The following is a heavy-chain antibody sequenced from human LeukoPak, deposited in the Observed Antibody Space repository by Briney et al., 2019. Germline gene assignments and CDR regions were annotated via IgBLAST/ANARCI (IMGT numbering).Heavy chain of an antibody. D-gene: IGHD6-13*01. CDR2: ISGSGSNT. J-gene: IGHJ1*01. CDR1: GFTFSSYD. Sequence: GGSPRLSCAASGFTFSSYDMSWVRQAPGKGLEWVSAISGSGSNTFYADSVKGRFTISRDNSKSTPYLQVSSLRAEDTAVYYCANLIIAATGYEYFQHWGQGTLVTVSS. V-gene: IGHV3-23*01. CDR3: ANLIIAATGYEYFQH.